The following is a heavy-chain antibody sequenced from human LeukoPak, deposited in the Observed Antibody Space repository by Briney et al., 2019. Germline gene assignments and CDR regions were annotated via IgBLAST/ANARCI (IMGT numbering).Heavy chain of an antibody. CDR3: ARGHVPAAMNYFDY. D-gene: IGHD2-2*01. J-gene: IGHJ4*02. Sequence: SVKVSCKASGGTFSSYAISWVRQAPGQGLEWMGGIIPILGTANYAQKFQGRVTITADESTSTAYMELSSLRSEDTAVYYCARGHVPAAMNYFDYWGQGTLVTVSS. CDR2: IIPILGTA. CDR1: GGTFSSYA. V-gene: IGHV1-69*13.